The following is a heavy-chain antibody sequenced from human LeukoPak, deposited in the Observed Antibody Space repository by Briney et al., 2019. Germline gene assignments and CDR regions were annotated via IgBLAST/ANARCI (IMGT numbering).Heavy chain of an antibody. D-gene: IGHD6-13*01. CDR3: ARSLPYGTTWYGRSDF. CDR1: GFTISGHA. J-gene: IGHJ4*02. V-gene: IGHV3-7*03. CDR2: IRQDGDTK. Sequence: GGSLRLSCVASGFTISGHAMTWVRQAPGKGLEWVANIRQDGDTKYYVDSVKGRFTISRDNAMNSLYLQMNSLRAEDTAIYYCARSLPYGTTWYGRSDFWGQGTLVTVSS.